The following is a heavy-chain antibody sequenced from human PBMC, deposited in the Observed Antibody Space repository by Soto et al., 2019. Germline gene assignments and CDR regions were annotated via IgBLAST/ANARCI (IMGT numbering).Heavy chain of an antibody. D-gene: IGHD3-16*01. CDR2: IDHSGST. CDR1: GGSFRGYY. Sequence: QVQLQQWGTGLLKPSETLSLTCAVYGGSFRGYYWTWIRQPPGKGLEWIGEIDHSGSTNYNPSLKSRVTISVDTSKNQFSLKLASVTAADTAVYYCARVEYTYNYRGLDYRGQGTLVTVSS. CDR3: ARVEYTYNYRGLDY. J-gene: IGHJ4*02. V-gene: IGHV4-34*01.